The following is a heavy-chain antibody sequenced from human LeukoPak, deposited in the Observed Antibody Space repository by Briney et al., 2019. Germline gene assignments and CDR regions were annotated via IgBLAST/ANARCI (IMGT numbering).Heavy chain of an antibody. CDR2: IYYSGNT. CDR1: GGSINSAGYY. CDR3: ATEGTYSSSWYSALDY. D-gene: IGHD6-13*01. Sequence: SQTLSLTCTVSGGSINSAGYYWSWIRQRPAKGLEWFGYIYYSGNTYYNPSLKSRVAISVDTSKNQFSLKLSSVTAADTAVYYCATEGTYSSSWYSALDYWGQGTLVTVSS. V-gene: IGHV4-31*03. J-gene: IGHJ4*02.